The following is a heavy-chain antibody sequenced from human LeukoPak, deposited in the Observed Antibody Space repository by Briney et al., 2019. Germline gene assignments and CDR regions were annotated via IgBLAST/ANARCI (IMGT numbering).Heavy chain of an antibody. J-gene: IGHJ3*02. CDR2: ISYDGSNK. CDR3: AREPNWTDAFDI. V-gene: IGHV3-30-3*01. D-gene: IGHD1-20*01. CDR1: GFTFSSYA. Sequence: GGSLRISCAASGFTFSSYAMHWVRQAPGKGLEWVAVISYDGSNKYYADSVKGRFTISRDNSKNTLYLQMNSLRAEDTAVYYCAREPNWTDAFDIWGQGTMVTVSS.